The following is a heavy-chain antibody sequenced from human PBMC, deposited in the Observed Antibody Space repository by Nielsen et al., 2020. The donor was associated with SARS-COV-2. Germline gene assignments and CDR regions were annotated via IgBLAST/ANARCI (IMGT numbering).Heavy chain of an antibody. CDR1: GFTFDDYA. D-gene: IGHD5-18*01. CDR3: AKDTHVDTAMAD. CDR2: ISWNSGSI. V-gene: IGHV3-9*01. Sequence: GGSLRLSCAASGFTFDDYAMHWVRKAPGKGLEWVSGISWNSGSIGYADSVKGRFTISRDNAKNSLYLQMNSLRAEDTALYYCAKDTHVDTAMADWGQGTLVTVSS. J-gene: IGHJ4*02.